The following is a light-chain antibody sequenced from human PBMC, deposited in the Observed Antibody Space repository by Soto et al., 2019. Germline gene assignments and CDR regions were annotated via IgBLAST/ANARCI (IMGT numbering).Light chain of an antibody. J-gene: IGLJ1*01. CDR3: YSFTSSNTYV. Sequence: QSVLTQPPSVSGSPGQSVTISCTGPSSDVGSYNRVSWYQQPPGTAPKVIIYEVSNRPSGVPDRFSGSKSGNTASLTISGLQPEDEADYYCYSFTSSNTYVFGTGTKVTVL. V-gene: IGLV2-18*02. CDR2: EVS. CDR1: SSDVGSYNR.